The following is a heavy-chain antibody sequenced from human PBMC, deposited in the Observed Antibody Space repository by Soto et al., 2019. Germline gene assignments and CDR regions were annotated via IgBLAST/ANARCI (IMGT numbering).Heavy chain of an antibody. D-gene: IGHD3-10*01. CDR2: MNPNSGNT. CDR1: GYTFTSYG. Sequence: GASVKVSCKASGYTFTSYGINWVRQATGQGLEWMGWMNPNSGNTGYAQKFQGRVTMTRNTSISTAYMELSSLRSEDTAVYYCAREASYYYGSGSPSGYYYYYMDVWGKGTTVTVSS. V-gene: IGHV1-8*01. CDR3: AREASYYYGSGSPSGYYYYYMDV. J-gene: IGHJ6*03.